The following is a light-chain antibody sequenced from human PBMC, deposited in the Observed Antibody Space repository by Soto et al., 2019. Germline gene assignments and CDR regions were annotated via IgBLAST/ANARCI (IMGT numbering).Light chain of an antibody. CDR3: QSYDSSLNGWV. Sequence: QSVLTQSPSVSGAPGQRVTISCTGSSSNIGAGYDVHWYQQLPGTAPKLLIYGNNNRPSGVPDRFSGSKSGTSASLAITGLQAEDEADYYCQSYDSSLNGWVFGGGTKLTVL. V-gene: IGLV1-40*01. J-gene: IGLJ3*02. CDR2: GNN. CDR1: SSNIGAGYD.